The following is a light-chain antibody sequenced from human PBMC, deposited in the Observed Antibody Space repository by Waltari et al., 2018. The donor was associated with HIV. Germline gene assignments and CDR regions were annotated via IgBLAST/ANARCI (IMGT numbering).Light chain of an antibody. V-gene: IGKV3-11*01. CDR3: QQYENLIT. Sequence: EIVLTQSPVTLSLSPGQRATLSCRASQSVGNSLVWYQQKPGLAPRLLIYDVSYRAADIPSRFSGSGSETDFTLTISSLEPEDFAVYYCQQYENLITFGPGTKVDLK. CDR1: QSVGNS. J-gene: IGKJ3*01. CDR2: DVS.